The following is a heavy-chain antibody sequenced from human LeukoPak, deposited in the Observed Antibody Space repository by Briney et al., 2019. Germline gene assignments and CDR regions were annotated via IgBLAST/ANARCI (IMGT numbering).Heavy chain of an antibody. D-gene: IGHD4-17*01. CDR2: IKQDGREK. J-gene: IGHJ4*02. V-gene: IGHV3-7*01. Sequence: PGGSLRLSCAASGFTFSSYWMSWVRQAPGKGLEWVVNIKQDGREKYYADSVKGRFTISRDNAKISLYLQMNSLRAEDTAVYYCARGRTRDYGDYGDYWGQGTLVTVSS. CDR3: ARGRTRDYGDYGDY. CDR1: GFTFSSYW.